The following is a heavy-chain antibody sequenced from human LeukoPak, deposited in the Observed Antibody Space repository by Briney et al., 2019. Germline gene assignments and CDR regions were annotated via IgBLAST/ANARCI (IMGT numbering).Heavy chain of an antibody. CDR3: ARDMATGTTGGDY. J-gene: IGHJ4*02. V-gene: IGHV3-30*04. CDR2: ISYDGSNK. Sequence: PGRSLRLSCAASGFTFSSYAMHWVGQAPGKGLEWVAVISYDGSNKYYADSVKGRFTISRDNSKNTLYLQMNSLRAEDTAVYYCARDMATGTTGGDYWGQGTLVTVSS. D-gene: IGHD1-1*01. CDR1: GFTFSSYA.